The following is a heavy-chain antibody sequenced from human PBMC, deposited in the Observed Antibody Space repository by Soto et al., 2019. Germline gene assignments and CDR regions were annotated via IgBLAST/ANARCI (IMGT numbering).Heavy chain of an antibody. V-gene: IGHV3-23*01. CDR2: ISGSGGST. Sequence: PGGSLRLSCAASGFTFSSYAMSWVRQAPGKGLEWVSAISGSGGSTYYADSVKGRFTISRDNSKNTLYLQMNSLRAEDTAVYYCAKGLYDFWSGPTGYYGMDVWGQGTTVTVSS. D-gene: IGHD3-3*01. CDR1: GFTFSSYA. CDR3: AKGLYDFWSGPTGYYGMDV. J-gene: IGHJ6*02.